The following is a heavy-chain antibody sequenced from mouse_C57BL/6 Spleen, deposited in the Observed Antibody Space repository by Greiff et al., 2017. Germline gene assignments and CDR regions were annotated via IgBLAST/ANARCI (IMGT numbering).Heavy chain of an antibody. CDR1: GFTFSSYG. CDR3: ARDDYDGAWFAY. V-gene: IGHV5-6*01. Sequence: EVHLVESGGDLVKPGGSLKLSCAASGFTFSSYGMSWVRQTPDKRLEWVATISSGGSYTYYPDSVKGRFTISRDNAKNSLYLQMSSLKSEDTAMYDCARDDYDGAWFAYWGQGTLVTVSA. CDR2: ISSGGSYT. J-gene: IGHJ3*01. D-gene: IGHD2-4*01.